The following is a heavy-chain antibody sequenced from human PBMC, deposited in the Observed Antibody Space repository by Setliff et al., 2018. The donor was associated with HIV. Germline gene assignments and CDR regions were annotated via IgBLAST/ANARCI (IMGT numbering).Heavy chain of an antibody. Sequence: ASVKVSCKASGYTFTDYYIHWVRQAPGQGLEWMGRINPNSGDTNYAQIFQGRVTMTRDTSVTTAYMDLSGLASDDTAVYYCAGGFGDLWGYYFDYWGQGTLVTVSS. CDR3: AGGFGDLWGYYFDY. CDR1: GYTFTDYY. J-gene: IGHJ4*02. V-gene: IGHV1-2*06. D-gene: IGHD3-10*01. CDR2: INPNSGDT.